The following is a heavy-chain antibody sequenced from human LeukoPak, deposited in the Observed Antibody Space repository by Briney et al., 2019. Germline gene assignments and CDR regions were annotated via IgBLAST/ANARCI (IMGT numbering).Heavy chain of an antibody. CDR1: GFTFSSYA. J-gene: IGHJ4*02. CDR3: AKDLGRITMIVVVTSAFDY. Sequence: GGSLRLSCAASGFTFSSYAMSWVRQAPGKGLEWVSAISGSGGSTYYADSVKGRFTISRDNSKNTLYLQMNSLRAEDTAVYYCAKDLGRITMIVVVTSAFDYWGQGTLVTVSS. CDR2: ISGSGGST. V-gene: IGHV3-23*01. D-gene: IGHD3-22*01.